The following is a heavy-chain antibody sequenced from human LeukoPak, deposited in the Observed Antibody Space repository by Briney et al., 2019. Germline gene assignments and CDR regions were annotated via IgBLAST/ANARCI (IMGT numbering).Heavy chain of an antibody. V-gene: IGHV4-31*03. CDR1: GGSISSGGYY. Sequence: SETLSLTCTVSGGSISSGGYYWSWIRQHPGKGLEWIGYIYYSGSTYYNPSLKSRVTISVDTSKNQFSLKLSSVTAADTAVYHCARGGEYYYSPTLFDYWGQGTLVTVSS. J-gene: IGHJ4*02. CDR3: ARGGEYYYSPTLFDY. CDR2: IYYSGST. D-gene: IGHD3-22*01.